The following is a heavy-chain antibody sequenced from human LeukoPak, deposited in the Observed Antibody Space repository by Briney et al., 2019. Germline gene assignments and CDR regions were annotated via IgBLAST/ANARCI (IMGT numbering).Heavy chain of an antibody. CDR3: ARLTVVVPAASNWFDP. V-gene: IGHV5-10-1*01. D-gene: IGHD2-2*01. CDR1: GYSFTSYW. Sequence: GESLKISCKGSGYSFTSYWISWVRQRPGKGLEWMGRIDPSDSYTNYSPSFQGHVTISADKSISTAYLQWSSLKASDTAMYYCARLTVVVPAASNWFDPWGQGTLVTVSS. CDR2: IDPSDSYT. J-gene: IGHJ5*02.